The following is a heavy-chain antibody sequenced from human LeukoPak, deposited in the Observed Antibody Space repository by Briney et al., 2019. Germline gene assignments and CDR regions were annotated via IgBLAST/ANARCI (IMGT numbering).Heavy chain of an antibody. CDR1: GGSISSYY. Sequence: SETLSLTCTVSGGSISSYYWSWIRQPPGKGLEWIGYIYYSGSTNYNPSLKSRVTISVDTSKNQFSLKLSSVTAADTAVYYCARVAYYGSGSYAFDIWDQGTMVTASS. CDR3: ARVAYYGSGSYAFDI. J-gene: IGHJ3*02. V-gene: IGHV4-59*01. D-gene: IGHD3-10*01. CDR2: IYYSGST.